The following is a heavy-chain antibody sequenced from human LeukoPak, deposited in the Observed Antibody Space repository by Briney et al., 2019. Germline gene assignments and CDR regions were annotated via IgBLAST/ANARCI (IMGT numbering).Heavy chain of an antibody. CDR1: GFTFSSYW. Sequence: GGSLRLSCAASGFTFSSYWMSWVRQAPGKGLEWVANIKQDGSEKYYADSVKGRFTISRDNAKNSLYLQMNSLRAEDTAVYYCARATYYYDSSGYYPDAFDIWGQGTMVTVSS. D-gene: IGHD3-22*01. CDR3: ARATYYYDSSGYYPDAFDI. V-gene: IGHV3-7*01. J-gene: IGHJ3*02. CDR2: IKQDGSEK.